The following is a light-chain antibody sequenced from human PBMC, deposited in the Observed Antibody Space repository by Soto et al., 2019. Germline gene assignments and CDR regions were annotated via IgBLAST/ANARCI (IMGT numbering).Light chain of an antibody. V-gene: IGLV1-40*01. CDR1: NSNIGAGYG. Sequence: QTVVTQPPSVSGAPGQRVTISCTGSNSNIGAGYGVHWYQQVPGTAPKLLIYGNSNRPSWVPDRFSGSKSGTSASLAITGLQAEDEADYYCQSYDSSLSGVVFGGGTKVTVL. CDR3: QSYDSSLSGVV. J-gene: IGLJ2*01. CDR2: GNS.